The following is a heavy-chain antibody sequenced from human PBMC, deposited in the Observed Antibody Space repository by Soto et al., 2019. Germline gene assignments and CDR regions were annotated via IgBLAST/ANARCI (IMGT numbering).Heavy chain of an antibody. Sequence: GESLKISCQGSADTFSSYWIDWVGRRPGKGLEWLGIMFLGGSDTRYSPSFQGRVNISADKSITTAYLQWNSLKASDTAMYYCARIRKNCGGDCYALEYWGQGSLVTVS. D-gene: IGHD2-21*02. CDR3: ARIRKNCGGDCYALEY. CDR2: MFLGGSDT. V-gene: IGHV5-51*01. CDR1: ADTFSSYW. J-gene: IGHJ4*02.